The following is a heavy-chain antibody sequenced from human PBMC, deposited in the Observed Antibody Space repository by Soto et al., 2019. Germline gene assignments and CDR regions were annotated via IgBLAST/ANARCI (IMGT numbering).Heavy chain of an antibody. Sequence: ASVKVSCKASGYTFTGYYMHWVRQAPGQGLEWMGWINPNSGGTNYAQKFQGWVTMTRDTSISTAYMELSRLRSDDTAVYYCARSTAAPGNGFYYYGMDVWGQGTTVTVPS. D-gene: IGHD6-19*01. CDR1: GYTFTGYY. CDR2: INPNSGGT. CDR3: ARSTAAPGNGFYYYGMDV. J-gene: IGHJ6*02. V-gene: IGHV1-2*04.